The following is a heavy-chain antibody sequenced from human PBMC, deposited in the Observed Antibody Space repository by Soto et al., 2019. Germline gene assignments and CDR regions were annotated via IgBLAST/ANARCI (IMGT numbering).Heavy chain of an antibody. Sequence: SETLSLTCTVSVGSISSYYWSWIRQPPGKGLEWIGYIYYSGSTNYTPSLKRRVTISVDTSKNQFSLKLRSVTAADSAVYYCARGHSGYETPFDYWGQGP. CDR2: IYYSGST. D-gene: IGHD5-12*01. V-gene: IGHV4-59*01. CDR3: ARGHSGYETPFDY. J-gene: IGHJ4*02. CDR1: VGSISSYY.